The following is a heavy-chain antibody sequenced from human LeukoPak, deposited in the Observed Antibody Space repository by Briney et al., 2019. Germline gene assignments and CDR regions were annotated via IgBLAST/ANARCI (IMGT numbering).Heavy chain of an antibody. V-gene: IGHV3-7*01. J-gene: IGHJ4*02. CDR2: INQDVSRI. CDR3: ARLKDDVTKFDY. Sequence: GGSLRLSCAASGFTFSSYWMSWVRQAPGKGLEWVASINQDVSRIHYVDSVKGRFTISRDNAKSSLFLQMTSLRVEDTAVYYCARLKDDVTKFDYWGQGTLVTVSS. CDR1: GFTFSSYW. D-gene: IGHD2-8*01.